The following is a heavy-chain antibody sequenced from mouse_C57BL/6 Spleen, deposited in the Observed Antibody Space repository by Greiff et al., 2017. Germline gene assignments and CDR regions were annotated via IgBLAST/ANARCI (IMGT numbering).Heavy chain of an antibody. D-gene: IGHD1-1*01. J-gene: IGHJ2*01. CDR2: ISSGGDYI. CDR1: GFTFSSYA. V-gene: IGHV5-9-1*02. Sequence: EVNVVESGEGLVKPGGSLKLSCAASGFTFSSYAMSWVRQTPEKRLEWVAYISSGGDYIYYADTVKGRFTISRDNARNTLYLQMSSLKSEDTAMYYCTRDYYGSRGYFDYWGQGTTLTVSS. CDR3: TRDYYGSRGYFDY.